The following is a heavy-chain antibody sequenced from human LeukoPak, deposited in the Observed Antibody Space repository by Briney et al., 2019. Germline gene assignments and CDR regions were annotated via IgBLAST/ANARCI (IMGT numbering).Heavy chain of an antibody. V-gene: IGHV3-21*01. CDR1: GFTFSCYS. J-gene: IGHJ4*02. Sequence: GGSLRHSCAASGFTFSCYSMIWVRQAPGKGLEGVSAISSSSSYRLFADSVKCRFTISRENAKHSLELQMNSLRAEDRAVYYCARVEPYYFDYWGQGTLVTVSS. D-gene: IGHD1-26*01. CDR2: ISSSSSYR. CDR3: ARVEPYYFDY.